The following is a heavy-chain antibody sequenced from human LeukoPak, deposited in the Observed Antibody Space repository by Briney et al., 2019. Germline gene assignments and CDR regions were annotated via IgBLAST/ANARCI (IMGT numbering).Heavy chain of an antibody. CDR2: ISSSGSTI. Sequence: GGSLRLSCAASGFTFSSYEMNWVRQAPGKGLEWVSYISSSGSTIYYADSVKGRFTISRDNAKNSLYLQMNSLRAEDTAVYYWSRDLGIAGPTLGFDYWGQGTLVTVSS. CDR1: GFTFSSYE. CDR3: SRDLGIAGPTLGFDY. J-gene: IGHJ4*02. D-gene: IGHD6-13*01. V-gene: IGHV3-48*03.